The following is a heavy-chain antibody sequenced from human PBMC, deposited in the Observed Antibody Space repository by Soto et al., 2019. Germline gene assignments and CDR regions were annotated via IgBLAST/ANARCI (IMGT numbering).Heavy chain of an antibody. Sequence: QVQLVQSGAEVKKPGSSVKVSCKASGDTFSFYTINWVRQAPGLGLEWVGRINPILSMSNYAQKFQGRVTMTADKSTNIAYMELRSLRSEDTAMYYCATSYGSGYRAFDYWGQGALVTVSS. V-gene: IGHV1-69*02. CDR1: GDTFSFYT. D-gene: IGHD3-10*01. CDR3: ATSYGSGYRAFDY. J-gene: IGHJ4*02. CDR2: INPILSMS.